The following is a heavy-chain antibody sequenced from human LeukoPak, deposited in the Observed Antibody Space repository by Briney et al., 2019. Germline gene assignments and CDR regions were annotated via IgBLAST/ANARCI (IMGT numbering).Heavy chain of an antibody. V-gene: IGHV4-59*01. CDR3: AKATGYSGSYGGFDY. D-gene: IGHD1-26*01. J-gene: IGHJ4*02. Sequence: SETLSLTCSVSDGSIRTYYWSWIRQSPGQGLEWIGNIYYRGDINYNPSLKSRVIISIDTSKNQFSLKVTSLTAADTAVYYCAKATGYSGSYGGFDYWGQGTLVTVSS. CDR1: DGSIRTYY. CDR2: IYYRGDI.